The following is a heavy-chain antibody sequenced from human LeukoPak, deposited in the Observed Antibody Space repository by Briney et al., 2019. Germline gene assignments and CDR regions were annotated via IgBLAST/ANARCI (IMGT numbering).Heavy chain of an antibody. CDR1: GGSISSSSYY. J-gene: IGHJ3*02. CDR3: ARRREQWLRGYAFDI. CDR2: IYYSGST. V-gene: IGHV4-39*07. D-gene: IGHD5-12*01. Sequence: SETLSLTCTVSGGSISSSSYYWGWIRQPPGKGLEWIGSIYYSGSTNYNPSLKSRVTISVDTSKNQFSLKLSSVTAADTAVYYCARRREQWLRGYAFDIWGQGTMVTVSS.